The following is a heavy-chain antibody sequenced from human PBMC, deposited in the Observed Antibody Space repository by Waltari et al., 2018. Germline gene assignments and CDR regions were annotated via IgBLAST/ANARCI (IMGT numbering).Heavy chain of an antibody. CDR3: ARGPLADYYDSSGYPNY. CDR2: ISSSSSYI. D-gene: IGHD3-22*01. Sequence: EVQLVESGGGLVKPGGSLRLSCSASGFTFSSYRMNWVPPAPGEGLVWVSTISSSSSYIYYAYSVKGRFTISRDNAKNSLYLQMNSLRAEDTAVYYCARGPLADYYDSSGYPNYWGQGTLVTVSS. J-gene: IGHJ4*02. CDR1: GFTFSSYR. V-gene: IGHV3-21*01.